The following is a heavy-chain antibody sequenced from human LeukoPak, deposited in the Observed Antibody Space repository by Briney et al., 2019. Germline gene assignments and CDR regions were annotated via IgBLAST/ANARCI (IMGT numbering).Heavy chain of an antibody. CDR2: INSDGSST. J-gene: IGHJ4*02. CDR3: VWEREYYFDY. Sequence: PGGSLRLSCAASGFTFSSYWMHWVRRAPGKGLVWVSRINSDGSSTSYADSVKGRFTISRDNAKNTLYLQMNSLRAEDTAVYYCVWEREYYFDYWGQGTLVTVSS. V-gene: IGHV3-74*01. CDR1: GFTFSSYW.